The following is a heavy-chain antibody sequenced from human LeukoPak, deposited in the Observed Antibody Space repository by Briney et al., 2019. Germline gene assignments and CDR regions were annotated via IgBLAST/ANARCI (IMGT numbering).Heavy chain of an antibody. CDR1: GGSISSYY. D-gene: IGHD3-10*01. CDR3: ARVSGSESYSYFDY. V-gene: IGHV4-59*01. J-gene: IGHJ4*02. CDR2: IYYSGST. Sequence: SETLSLTCTVSGGSISSYYWSWIRQPPGKGLEWIGYIYYSGSTNYNPSLKSRVTISLDTSKNQFSLKLSSVTAADTAVYYCARVSGSESYSYFDYWGQGTLVTVSS.